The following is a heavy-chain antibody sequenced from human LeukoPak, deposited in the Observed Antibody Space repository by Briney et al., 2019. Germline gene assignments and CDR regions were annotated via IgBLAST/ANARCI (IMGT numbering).Heavy chain of an antibody. J-gene: IGHJ4*02. V-gene: IGHV1-69*04. Sequence: ASVKVSCKASGYIFTNYYMHWVRQAPGQGLEWMGRIIPILGIANYAQKFQGRVTITADKSTSTAYMELSSLRSEDTAVYYCARDSTTYGDYDDYWGQGTLVTVSS. D-gene: IGHD4-17*01. CDR2: IIPILGIA. CDR1: GYIFTNYY. CDR3: ARDSTTYGDYDDY.